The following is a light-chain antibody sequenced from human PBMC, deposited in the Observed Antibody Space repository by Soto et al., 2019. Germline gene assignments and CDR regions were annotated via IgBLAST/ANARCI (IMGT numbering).Light chain of an antibody. Sequence: QSVLTQPRSVSGSPGQSVTISCTGTSSDVGGYDYVSWYQQHPGKAPKIKIYDVTKRPSGVPDRFSGSRSGNTASLTFFGLQVEDDADYYCCSYAGTYTFYVFGTGTKVTVL. J-gene: IGLJ1*01. CDR3: CSYAGTYTFYV. V-gene: IGLV2-11*01. CDR2: DVT. CDR1: SSDVGGYDY.